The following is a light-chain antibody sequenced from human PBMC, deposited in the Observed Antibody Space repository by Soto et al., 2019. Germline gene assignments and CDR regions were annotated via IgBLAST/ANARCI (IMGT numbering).Light chain of an antibody. J-gene: IGKJ1*01. Sequence: DIQMTQSPSTLSGSVVDRVTITCLASQTISSWLAWYQQKPGRAPKLLIYDASTLESGVPSRFSGSGSGTEFTLTISSLQTDDFATYYCQQYNSYSSWTFGQGTKVDIK. CDR3: QQYNSYSSWT. CDR1: QTISSW. V-gene: IGKV1-5*01. CDR2: DAS.